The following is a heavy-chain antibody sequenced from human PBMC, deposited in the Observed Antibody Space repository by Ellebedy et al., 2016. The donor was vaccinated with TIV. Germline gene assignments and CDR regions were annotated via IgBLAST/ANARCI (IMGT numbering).Heavy chain of an antibody. V-gene: IGHV4-59*01. J-gene: IGHJ6*02. CDR2: IYYSGST. Sequence: SETLSLXXTVSGGSISSYYWSWIRQPPGKGLEWIGYIYYSGSTNYNPSLKSRVTISVDTSKNQFSLKLSSVTAADTAVYYCASLKGATGDYYYGMDVWGQGTTVTVSS. CDR3: ASLKGATGDYYYGMDV. CDR1: GGSISSYY. D-gene: IGHD1-26*01.